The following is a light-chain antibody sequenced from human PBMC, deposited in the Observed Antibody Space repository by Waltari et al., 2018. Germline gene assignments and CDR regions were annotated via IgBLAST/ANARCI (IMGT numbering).Light chain of an antibody. J-gene: IGKJ1*01. Sequence: EILLTQSPGTLSLSPGEGATLSCRAGQSVGRALAWYQQKPGQPPRLLICGTSNRATGIPDRFSGGGSGTDFSLTITRLEPEDVAVYYCQHYVSLPVTFGQGTKVEIK. CDR3: QHYVSLPVT. V-gene: IGKV3-20*01. CDR2: GTS. CDR1: QSVGRA.